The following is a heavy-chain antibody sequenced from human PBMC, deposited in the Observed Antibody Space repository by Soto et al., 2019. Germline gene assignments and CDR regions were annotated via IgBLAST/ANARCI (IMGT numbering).Heavy chain of an antibody. CDR3: ARGLAPVELDD. V-gene: IGHV4-59*01. J-gene: IGHJ4*02. Sequence: SETLSLTCTVSGGSMSPYYWSWIRQAPGVGLEWIAYVYYSGYTHYNPSLKSRVTISVDTSKNQLSLKLTSVTAADTAVYYCARGLAPVELDDSGPGALVTVSS. CDR1: GGSMSPYY. D-gene: IGHD6-19*01. CDR2: VYYSGYT.